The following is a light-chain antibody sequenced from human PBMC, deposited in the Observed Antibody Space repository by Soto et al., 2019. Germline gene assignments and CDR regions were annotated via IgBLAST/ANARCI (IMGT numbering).Light chain of an antibody. Sequence: QAVVTQPPSASGTPGQRVTISCSGSSSNIGSNAVNWYQQLPGTAPKLLIHSNNQRPSGVPDRFSGSKSGTSASLAISWLQSEDEADYYCAAWDDSLGGPVFGGGTKLTVL. V-gene: IGLV1-44*01. CDR1: SSNIGSNA. J-gene: IGLJ2*01. CDR3: AAWDDSLGGPV. CDR2: SNN.